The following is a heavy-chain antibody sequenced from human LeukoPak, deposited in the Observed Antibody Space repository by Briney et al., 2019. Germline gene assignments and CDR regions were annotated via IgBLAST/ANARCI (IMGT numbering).Heavy chain of an antibody. J-gene: IGHJ4*02. CDR2: IYYTGTT. CDR3: ARHYSSGTYPLDS. Sequence: SETLSLTCTVSGASISNYYWSWFRQPPGKGLEWLAYIYYTGTTIYNPSVKSRLTISVDTSKNQLSLTLNSVTAADTAVYYCARHYSSGTYPLDSWGQGTLVTVSS. CDR1: GASISNYY. V-gene: IGHV4-59*01. D-gene: IGHD3-10*01.